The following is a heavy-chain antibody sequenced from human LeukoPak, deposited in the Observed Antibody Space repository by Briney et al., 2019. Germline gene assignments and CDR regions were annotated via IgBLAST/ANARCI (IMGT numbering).Heavy chain of an antibody. CDR2: ISGSGGGT. V-gene: IGHV3-23*01. CDR3: AKRGVVIRVILVGFHKEAYYFDS. D-gene: IGHD3-22*01. Sequence: GGSLRLSCAVSGITLSNYGMSWVRQAPGKGLEWVAGISGSGGGTNYADSVKGRFTISRDNPKDTLYLQMNSLRAEDTAVYFCAKRGVVIRVILVGFHKEAYYFDSWGQGALVTVSS. J-gene: IGHJ4*02. CDR1: GITLSNYG.